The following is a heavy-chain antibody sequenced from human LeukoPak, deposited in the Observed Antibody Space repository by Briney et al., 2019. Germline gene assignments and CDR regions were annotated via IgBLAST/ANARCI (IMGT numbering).Heavy chain of an antibody. J-gene: IGHJ3*02. CDR2: IIPIFGTA. CDR1: GGTFSSYA. D-gene: IGHD6-13*01. V-gene: IGHV1-69*06. Sequence: ASVKVSCKASGGTFSSYAISWVRQAPGQGLEWMGGIIPIFGTANYAQKFQGRVTITADKSTSTAYMELSSLRSEDTAVYYCARIAAAGPFLPRIWGQGTMVTVSS. CDR3: ARIAAAGPFLPRI.